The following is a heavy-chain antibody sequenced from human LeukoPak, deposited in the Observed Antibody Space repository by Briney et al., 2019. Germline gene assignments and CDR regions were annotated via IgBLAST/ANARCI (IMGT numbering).Heavy chain of an antibody. D-gene: IGHD3-22*01. Sequence: SVKVSCLASLGTFSSYALSWVRQAPGQGLEWMGGIIPIFGTANYAQKFQCRVTITTDESTSTAYMELSSLRSEDTAVYYCARVDYYDSSGYYFGDYWGQGTLVTVSS. CDR3: ARVDYYDSSGYYFGDY. J-gene: IGHJ4*02. CDR2: IIPIFGTA. CDR1: LGTFSSYA. V-gene: IGHV1-69*05.